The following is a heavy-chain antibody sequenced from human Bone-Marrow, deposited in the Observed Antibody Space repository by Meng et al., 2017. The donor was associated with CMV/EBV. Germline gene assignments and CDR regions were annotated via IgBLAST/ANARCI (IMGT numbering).Heavy chain of an antibody. CDR1: GGTFSSYT. CDR2: IIPILGIA. Sequence: SVKVSCKASGGTFSSYTISWVRQAPGQGLEWMGRIIPILGIANYAQKFQGRVTITADKSTSTAYMELRSLRSDDTAVYYCARAGITIFGVVITNTGLDYWGQGTLVTVSS. CDR3: ARAGITIFGVVITNTGLDY. D-gene: IGHD3-3*01. J-gene: IGHJ4*02. V-gene: IGHV1-69*02.